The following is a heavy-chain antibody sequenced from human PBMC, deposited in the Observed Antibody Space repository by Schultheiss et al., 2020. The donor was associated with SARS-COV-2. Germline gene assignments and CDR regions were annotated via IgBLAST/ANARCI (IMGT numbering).Heavy chain of an antibody. V-gene: IGHV1-18*04. CDR3: ARMLLSSSPPFSWYLDL. CDR1: GYKFINYG. CDR2: ITAHSGNT. J-gene: IGHJ2*01. D-gene: IGHD6-6*01. Sequence: ASVKVSCKASGYKFINYGISWVRQAPGQGLEWMGWITAHSGNTKYSQKVQGRVTMNTNTSTSTAYMELRSLRSDDTAVYYCARMLLSSSPPFSWYLDLWGRGTLVTVSS.